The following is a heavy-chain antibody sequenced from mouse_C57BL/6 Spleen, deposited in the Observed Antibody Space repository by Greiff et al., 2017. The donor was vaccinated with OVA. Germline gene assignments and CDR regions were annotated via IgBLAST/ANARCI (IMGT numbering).Heavy chain of an antibody. J-gene: IGHJ3*01. CDR2: ISDGGSYT. D-gene: IGHD2-1*01. CDR1: GFTFSSYA. Sequence: EVQLVESGGGLVKPGGSLKLSCAASGFTFSSYAMSWVRQTPEKRLEWVATISDGGSYTYYPDNVKGRFTISRDNAKNNLYLQMSHLKSEDTAMYYCAREGYYGNYGFAYWGQGTLVTVSA. CDR3: AREGYYGNYGFAY. V-gene: IGHV5-4*01.